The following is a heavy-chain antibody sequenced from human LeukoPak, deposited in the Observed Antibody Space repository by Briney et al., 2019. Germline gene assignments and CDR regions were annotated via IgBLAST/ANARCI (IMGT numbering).Heavy chain of an antibody. J-gene: IGHJ4*02. CDR1: GGSISSYY. V-gene: IGHV4-38-2*02. CDR3: ARVYSTGWYFRYFDY. Sequence: SETLSLTCTVSGGSISSYYWGWIRQPPGKGLEWIGSIYHSGSTYYNPSLKSRVAISVDTSKNQLSLKLSSVTAADTAVYYCARVYSTGWYFRYFDYWGQGTLVTVSS. CDR2: IYHSGST. D-gene: IGHD6-19*01.